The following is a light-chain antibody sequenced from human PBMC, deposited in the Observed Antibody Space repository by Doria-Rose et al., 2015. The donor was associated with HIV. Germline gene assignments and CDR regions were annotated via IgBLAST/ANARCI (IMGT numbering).Light chain of an antibody. V-gene: IGKV3-15*01. CDR1: QSVSSN. Sequence: PGERATLSCRASQSVSSNLAWYQQKPGQAPRLLIYGASTRATGIPARFSGSGSGTEFTLTISSLQSEDFAVYYCQQYNNWPPLTFGGGTKVEIK. J-gene: IGKJ4*01. CDR3: QQYNNWPPLT. CDR2: GAS.